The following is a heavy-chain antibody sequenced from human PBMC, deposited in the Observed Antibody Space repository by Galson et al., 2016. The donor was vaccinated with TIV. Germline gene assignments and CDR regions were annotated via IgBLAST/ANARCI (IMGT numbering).Heavy chain of an antibody. CDR3: ARQYDFGDYRGDAFDT. J-gene: IGHJ3*02. CDR1: GSSFASQW. D-gene: IGHD4-17*01. CDR2: VNPGGSTI. Sequence: QSGAEVTKPGQSLKISCTPSGSSFASQWIAWVRQVPGRGLEWVGVVNPGGSTIRYSPPFQGQVTISSDKSINTAYLQWISLRASDTATYYCARQYDFGDYRGDAFDTWGQGTVVIVSS. V-gene: IGHV5-51*03.